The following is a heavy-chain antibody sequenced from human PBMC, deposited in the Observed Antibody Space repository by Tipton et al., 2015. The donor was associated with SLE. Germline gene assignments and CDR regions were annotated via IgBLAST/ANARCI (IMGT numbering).Heavy chain of an antibody. CDR1: GGSINSHY. D-gene: IGHD6-25*01. CDR3: VRGRAAPYWSFDL. CDR2: SYYSGGT. Sequence: TLSLTCNVSGGSINSHYWSWIRQPPGQGLECLGHSYYSGGTNYNPSLESPVTISVETSKNQWSLKLTSVADADTAVYYCVRGRAAPYWSFDLWGCGTLVTVS. V-gene: IGHV4-59*11. J-gene: IGHJ2*01.